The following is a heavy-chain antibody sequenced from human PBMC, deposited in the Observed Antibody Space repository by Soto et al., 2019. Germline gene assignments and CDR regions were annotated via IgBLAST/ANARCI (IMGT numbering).Heavy chain of an antibody. J-gene: IGHJ5*02. CDR2: VSGSGADK. CDR3: AKAAPTVTTFWDL. CDR1: GYPFARDA. Sequence: HPGGSLRLSCEGSGYPFARDAMSWVRQVPGKGLQWVASVSGSGADKHYSDSVRGRFTISRDNSKNTLFLQLNSLRAEDTAVYYCAKAAPTVTTFWDLWGQGTLVTVSS. V-gene: IGHV3-23*01. D-gene: IGHD4-17*01.